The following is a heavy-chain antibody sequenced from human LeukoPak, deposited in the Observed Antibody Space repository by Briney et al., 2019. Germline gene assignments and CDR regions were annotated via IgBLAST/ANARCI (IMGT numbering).Heavy chain of an antibody. Sequence: GGSLRLSCAASGFTFSSYAMHWVRQAPGKGLEWVAVISYDGSNKYYADSVKGRFTISRDNSKNTLHLQMNSLRAEDTAVYYCARSSLGLGYWGQGTLVTVSS. CDR2: ISYDGSNK. V-gene: IGHV3-30-3*01. D-gene: IGHD6-19*01. CDR3: ARSSLGLGY. CDR1: GFTFSSYA. J-gene: IGHJ4*02.